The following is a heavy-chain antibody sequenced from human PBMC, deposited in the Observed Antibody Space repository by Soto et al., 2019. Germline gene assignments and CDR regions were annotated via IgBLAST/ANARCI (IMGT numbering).Heavy chain of an antibody. J-gene: IGHJ4*02. Sequence: QVHLVQSGGGVVQPGRSLRLSCAASGFTFSRYYIHWVRRAPGKGLEWVAVISDDGIKQYYADSVKGRFTVSRDNSKNTLYLQMNSLRLDDTAIYYCARDSADNNDWQKTSPLTDYWGQGPLVTVSS. CDR2: ISDDGIKQ. D-gene: IGHD1-1*01. CDR3: ARDSADNNDWQKTSPLTDY. V-gene: IGHV3-30-3*01. CDR1: GFTFSRYY.